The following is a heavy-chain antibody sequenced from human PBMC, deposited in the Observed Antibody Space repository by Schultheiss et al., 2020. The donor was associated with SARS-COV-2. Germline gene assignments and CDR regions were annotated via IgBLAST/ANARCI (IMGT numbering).Heavy chain of an antibody. V-gene: IGHV1-2*04. CDR2: INPNSGGT. CDR1: GGTFSSYA. Sequence: ASVKVSCKASGGTFSSYAISWVRQAPGQGLEWMGWINPNSGGTNYAQKFQGWVTMTRDTSISTAYMELSRLRSDDTAVYYCARPHQQWLDLVGMDVWGQGTTVTVSS. D-gene: IGHD6-19*01. CDR3: ARPHQQWLDLVGMDV. J-gene: IGHJ6*02.